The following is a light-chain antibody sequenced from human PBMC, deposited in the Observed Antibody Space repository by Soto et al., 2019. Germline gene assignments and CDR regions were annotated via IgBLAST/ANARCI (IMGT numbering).Light chain of an antibody. CDR1: QRVNTC. CDR3: QQYQIDWT. J-gene: IGKJ1*01. Sequence: DIKMNQSPSTLSASVGDRVSITCRASQRVNTCLAWYQQKPGKAPTLLIYDASSLQSGVPSRFSGSGSGTEFTLTISSLQPDDFATYYCQQYQIDWTFGQGAKVDI. V-gene: IGKV1-5*01. CDR2: DAS.